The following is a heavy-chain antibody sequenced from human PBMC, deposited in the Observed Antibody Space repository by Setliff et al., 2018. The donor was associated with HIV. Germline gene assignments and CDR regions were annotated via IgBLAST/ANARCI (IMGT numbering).Heavy chain of an antibody. CDR1: GGSFSGYY. CDR3: ARLFIPNYFDP. V-gene: IGHV4-34*01. CDR2: INRSGST. Sequence: KTSETLSLTCAVYGGSFSGYYWSWIRQPPGKGLEWIGEINRSGSTNYNPSLKSRVTISIDTSTNQFSLKLSSVTAADTAVYYCARLFIPNYFDPWGQGTLVTVSS. J-gene: IGHJ5*02. D-gene: IGHD2-21*01.